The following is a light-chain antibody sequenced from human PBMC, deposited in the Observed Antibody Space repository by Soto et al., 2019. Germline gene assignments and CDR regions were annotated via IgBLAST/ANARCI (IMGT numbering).Light chain of an antibody. V-gene: IGKV3-15*01. CDR3: QQYNNWPPWT. Sequence: EIVLTQSPGTLSLSPGERATLSCRASQSVSSSAYLAWYQHKPGQAPRLLIYGASTRATGIPARFSGSGSGTEFTLTISSLQSEDFAVYYCQQYNNWPPWTFGQGTKVDIK. CDR2: GAS. J-gene: IGKJ1*01. CDR1: QSVSSSAY.